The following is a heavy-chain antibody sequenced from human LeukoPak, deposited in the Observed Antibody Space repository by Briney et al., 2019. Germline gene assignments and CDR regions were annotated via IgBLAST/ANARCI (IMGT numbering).Heavy chain of an antibody. J-gene: IGHJ5*02. CDR2: FYQSEKT. D-gene: IGHD6-6*01. CDR3: TRDGSSRSLAT. CDR1: GGSISNYY. V-gene: IGHV4-59*01. Sequence: SETLSLTCTVSGGSISNYYWCWIRQPPGKGLEWLGCFYQSEKTNFNPSLKSRVTISVDKSNNKFSLRLKYVTAADTAVYYCTRDGSSRSLATWGQGTLVTVSS.